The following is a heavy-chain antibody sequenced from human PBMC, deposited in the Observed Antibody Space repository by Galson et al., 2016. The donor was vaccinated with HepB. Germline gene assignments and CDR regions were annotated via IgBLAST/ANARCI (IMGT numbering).Heavy chain of an antibody. V-gene: IGHV3-48*02. CDR2: ISSSSSII. Sequence: SLRLSCAASGFTLSRYSMNWVRQAPGKGLEWVSYISSSSSIINYADSVKGRFIISRDNAKNSLYLQMNALRDEDTAVYYCAKWGSNAFDMWGQGTAVTVSS. J-gene: IGHJ3*02. CDR1: GFTLSRYS. D-gene: IGHD1-26*01. CDR3: AKWGSNAFDM.